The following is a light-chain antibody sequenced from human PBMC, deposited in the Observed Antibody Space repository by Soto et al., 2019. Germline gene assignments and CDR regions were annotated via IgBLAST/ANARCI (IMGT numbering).Light chain of an antibody. V-gene: IGKV3-11*01. J-gene: IGKJ1*01. CDR1: QSVSSY. CDR2: GAS. CDR3: QQRSKWPPT. Sequence: EIVLTQSPSTLSLSPGARATLSCRASQSVSSYLAWYQQKPGQAPRLLIYGASNRATGIPPRFSGSGSGTDFNLTISSLAPEDFAVYYCQQRSKWPPTFGQGTKV.